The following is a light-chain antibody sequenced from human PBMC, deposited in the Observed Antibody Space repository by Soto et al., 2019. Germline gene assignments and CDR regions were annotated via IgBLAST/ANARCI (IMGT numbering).Light chain of an antibody. Sequence: EIVLTQSPATLSLSPGERATLSCRASQSVSSYVAWYQQKPGQATRLLIYAASHRAAGIPARFSGSGSGTDSTLISSRQAADDSVVYCCQQYGSPWTFGQGTKVDIK. V-gene: IGKV3-11*01. CDR1: QSVSSY. CDR3: QQYGSPWT. CDR2: AAS. J-gene: IGKJ1*01.